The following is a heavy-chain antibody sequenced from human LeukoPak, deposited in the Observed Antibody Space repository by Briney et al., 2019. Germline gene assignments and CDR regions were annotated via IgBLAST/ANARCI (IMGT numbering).Heavy chain of an antibody. CDR3: ATKGEQLWLDAFDI. D-gene: IGHD5-18*01. Sequence: GGSLRLSCAASGFTLSSYSMNWVRQAPGKGLEWVSSISSSSSYIYYADSVKGRFTISRDNAKNSLYLQMNSLRAEDTAVYYCATKGEQLWLDAFDIWGQGTMVTVSS. V-gene: IGHV3-21*01. CDR2: ISSSSSYI. CDR1: GFTLSSYS. J-gene: IGHJ3*02.